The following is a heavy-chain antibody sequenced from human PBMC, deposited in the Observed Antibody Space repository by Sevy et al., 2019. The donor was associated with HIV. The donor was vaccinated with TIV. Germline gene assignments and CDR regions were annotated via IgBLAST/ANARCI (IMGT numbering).Heavy chain of an antibody. D-gene: IGHD3-10*01. CDR3: AREGSLRYFDL. V-gene: IGHV3-11*01. CDR1: GFIFSDYY. CDR2: ISDRGTTI. Sequence: GGSLRLSCAASGFIFSDYYMNWIRQSPGRGLEWVSYISDRGTTIYYADAVKGRFTISRDNAKNLLYLQMNSLRAEDTAVYYCAREGSLRYFDLWGRGTLVTVSS. J-gene: IGHJ2*01.